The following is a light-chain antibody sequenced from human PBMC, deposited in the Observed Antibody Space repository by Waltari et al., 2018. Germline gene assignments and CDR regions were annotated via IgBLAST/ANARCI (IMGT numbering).Light chain of an antibody. V-gene: IGKV3-15*01. CDR2: GAS. J-gene: IGKJ1*01. Sequence: EIVMTQSPATLSVSPGERATLPCRASQSVSSNLDWYQQKPGQAPRLLIYGASTRATGIPARFSGSGSGTEFTLTISSLQSEDFAVYYCQQYNNWPWTFGQGTKVEIK. CDR1: QSVSSN. CDR3: QQYNNWPWT.